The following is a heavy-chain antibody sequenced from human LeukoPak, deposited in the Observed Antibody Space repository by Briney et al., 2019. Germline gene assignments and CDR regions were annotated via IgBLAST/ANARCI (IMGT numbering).Heavy chain of an antibody. D-gene: IGHD3-22*01. V-gene: IGHV3-30*04. CDR3: ARDSSGYYRFYYYYGMDV. CDR2: ISYDGSNK. Sequence: GRSLRLPCAASGFTFSSYAMHWVRQAPGKGLEWVAVISYDGSNKYYADSVKGRFTISRDNSKNTLYLQMNSLRAEDTAVYYCARDSSGYYRFYYYYGMDVWGQGTTVTVSS. J-gene: IGHJ6*02. CDR1: GFTFSSYA.